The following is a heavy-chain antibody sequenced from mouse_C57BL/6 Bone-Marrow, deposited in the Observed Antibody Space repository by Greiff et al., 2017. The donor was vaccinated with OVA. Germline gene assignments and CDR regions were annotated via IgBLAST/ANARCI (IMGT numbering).Heavy chain of an antibody. Sequence: EVTLMESGGDLVKPGGSLKLSCAASGFTFSSYGMSWVRPTPDKRLEWVATLSSGGSYTYYPDSVKGRFTISRDNAKNTLYLQMSSLKSEDTAMYYCARHGDYGSFFDYWGQGTTLTVSS. CDR3: ARHGDYGSFFDY. CDR1: GFTFSSYG. V-gene: IGHV5-6*01. D-gene: IGHD1-1*01. J-gene: IGHJ2*01. CDR2: LSSGGSYT.